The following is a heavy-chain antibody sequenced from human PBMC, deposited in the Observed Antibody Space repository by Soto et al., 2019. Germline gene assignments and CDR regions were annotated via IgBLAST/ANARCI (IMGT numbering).Heavy chain of an antibody. D-gene: IGHD6-19*01. V-gene: IGHV4-39*07. Sequence: SETLSLTCTVSGGSISSSSYYWSWIRQPPGKGLEWIGEINHSGSTNYNPSLKSRVTISVDTSKNQFSLKLSSVTAADTAVYYCARGFRQWLVYYYYGMDVWGQGTTVTVSS. CDR3: ARGFRQWLVYYYYGMDV. CDR2: INHSGST. J-gene: IGHJ6*02. CDR1: GGSISSSSYY.